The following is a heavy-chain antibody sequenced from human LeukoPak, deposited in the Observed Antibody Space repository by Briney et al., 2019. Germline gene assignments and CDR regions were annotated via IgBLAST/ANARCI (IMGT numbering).Heavy chain of an antibody. Sequence: GGSLRLSCAASGFTFDDYAMHWVRQAPGKGLVWVSRINSDGSSTSYADSVKGRFTISRDNAKNTLYLQMNSLRAEDTAVYYCARGVGDSSSCYFDYWGQGTLVTVSS. CDR3: ARGVGDSSSCYFDY. V-gene: IGHV3-74*01. CDR2: INSDGSST. CDR1: GFTFDDYA. J-gene: IGHJ4*02. D-gene: IGHD6-6*01.